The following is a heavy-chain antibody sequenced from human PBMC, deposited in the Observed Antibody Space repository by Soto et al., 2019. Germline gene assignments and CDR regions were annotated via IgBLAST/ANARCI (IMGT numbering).Heavy chain of an antibody. V-gene: IGHV1-69*06. D-gene: IGHD2-15*01. J-gene: IGHJ6*02. CDR3: ARAFRYCSGGSCPYGMDV. CDR1: GGTFSSYA. Sequence: SVKVSCKASGGTFSSYAISWVRQAPGQGLEWMGGIIPIFGTANYAQKFQGRVTITADKSTSTAYMELSSLRSEDTAVYYCARAFRYCSGGSCPYGMDVRGQGTTVTVSS. CDR2: IIPIFGTA.